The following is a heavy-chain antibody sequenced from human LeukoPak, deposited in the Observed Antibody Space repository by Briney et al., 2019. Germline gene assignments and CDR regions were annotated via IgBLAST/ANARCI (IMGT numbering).Heavy chain of an antibody. J-gene: IGHJ3*02. Sequence: GSLRLSCAASGFTFSNYWMHWVRQAPGKGLVWVSRINSDGINTSYADSVKGRFTISRDNAKNTLNLQMNSLRAEDTAVYYCARVKEASAFDIWGQGTMVTVSS. CDR1: GFTFSNYW. CDR3: ARVKEASAFDI. CDR2: INSDGINT. V-gene: IGHV3-74*01. D-gene: IGHD5-12*01.